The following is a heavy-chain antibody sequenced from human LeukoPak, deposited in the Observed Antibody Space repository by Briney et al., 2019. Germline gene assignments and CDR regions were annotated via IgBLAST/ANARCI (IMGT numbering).Heavy chain of an antibody. J-gene: IGHJ6*02. CDR2: ITPIFGTA. V-gene: IGHV1-69*13. Sequence: ASVKVSCKASGGTFSRFTISWVRQAPGQGFEWMGGITPIFGTANYAQKFQGRVTITADESTSTAYMELSSLRSEDTAVYYCARATLGYCSSTSCYTYYYYGMDVWGQGTTVTVSS. D-gene: IGHD2-2*01. CDR1: GGTFSRFT. CDR3: ARATLGYCSSTSCYTYYYYGMDV.